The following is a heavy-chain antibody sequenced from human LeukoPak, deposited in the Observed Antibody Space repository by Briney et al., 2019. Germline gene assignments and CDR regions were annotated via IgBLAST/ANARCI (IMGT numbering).Heavy chain of an antibody. D-gene: IGHD6-13*01. J-gene: IGHJ5*02. V-gene: IGHV1-46*01. CDR3: ARDRKSFTAAAATDWFDP. CDR2: INPSGGST. CDR1: GYTFTSYY. Sequence: GASVKVSCKASGYTFTSYYMHWVRQAPGQGLEWMGIINPSGGSTSYAQKFQGRVTMTRDTSTSTVYMELSSLRSEDTAVYYYARDRKSFTAAAATDWFDPWGQGTLITVSS.